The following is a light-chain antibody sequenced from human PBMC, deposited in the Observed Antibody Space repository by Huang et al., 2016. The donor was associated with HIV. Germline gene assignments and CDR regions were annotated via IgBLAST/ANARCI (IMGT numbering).Light chain of an antibody. CDR2: DTS. CDR3: QQRSNLLT. V-gene: IGKV3-11*01. J-gene: IGKJ4*01. CDR1: QSVNNY. Sequence: EIVLTQSPDTLSLSPWEGATLSCRASQSVNNYLGWYQQKPGQAPRLLIYDTSSRATGVPARFTGSGSGTAFTLTISSLEPEDFAVYYCQQRSNLLTFGGGTKVEI.